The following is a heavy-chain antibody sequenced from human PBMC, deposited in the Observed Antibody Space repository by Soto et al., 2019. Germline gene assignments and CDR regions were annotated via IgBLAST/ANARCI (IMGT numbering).Heavy chain of an antibody. D-gene: IGHD3-10*01. CDR2: ISGSGGST. J-gene: IGHJ4*02. CDR1: GFTFSSYA. V-gene: IGHV3-23*01. Sequence: PGGSLRLSCAASGFTFSSYAMSWVRQAPGKGLEWVSAISGSGGSTYYADSVKGRFTISRDNSKNTLYLQMNSLRAEDTAVYYCAKDRPYYYGSGNLIDYWGQGTLVTVSS. CDR3: AKDRPYYYGSGNLIDY.